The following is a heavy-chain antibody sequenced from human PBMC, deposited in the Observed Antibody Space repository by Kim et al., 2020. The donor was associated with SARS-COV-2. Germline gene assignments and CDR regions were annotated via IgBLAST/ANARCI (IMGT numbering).Heavy chain of an antibody. J-gene: IGHJ5*02. D-gene: IGHD3-22*01. CDR2: IIPLYGTL. Sequence: SVKVSRTASGGTFSNYAISWVRQAPGQGLEWMGEIIPLYGTLNDAQKFQDRLKITADESTTTVYMELSSLTSADTAVYYCARGSSGWLDPWGQGTLVTVSS. V-gene: IGHV1-69*13. CDR3: ARGSSGWLDP. CDR1: GGTFSNYA.